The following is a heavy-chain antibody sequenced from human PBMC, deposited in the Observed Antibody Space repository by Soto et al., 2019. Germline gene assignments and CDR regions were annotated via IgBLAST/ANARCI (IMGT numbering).Heavy chain of an antibody. V-gene: IGHV1-2*04. CDR1: GYTFTGYY. CDR2: INPNRGGT. Sequence: ASVKVSCKASGYTFTGYYMHWVRQAPGQGLEWMGWINPNRGGTNYAQKFQGWVTMTRDTSISTAYMELSRLRSDDTAVYYCARVGAAAAFDIWGQGTMVTVSS. D-gene: IGHD6-13*01. J-gene: IGHJ3*02. CDR3: ARVGAAAAFDI.